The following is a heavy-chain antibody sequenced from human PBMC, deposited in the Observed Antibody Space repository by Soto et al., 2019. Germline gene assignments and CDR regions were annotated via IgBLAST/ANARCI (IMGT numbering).Heavy chain of an antibody. D-gene: IGHD4-17*01. J-gene: IGHJ4*02. CDR3: ARDSSGVTTYFDS. V-gene: IGHV3-33*01. CDR1: GFSFRSHG. CDR2: IWYDGSKK. Sequence: QVQLVESGGGVVQPGRSLRLSCAASGFSFRSHGMHWVRQAPGKGLEWVAVIWYDGSKKYYADSVNGRFTISRDNSKNTLYLEMNSLRAEDTAVYYCARDSSGVTTYFDSWGQGSLVTVSS.